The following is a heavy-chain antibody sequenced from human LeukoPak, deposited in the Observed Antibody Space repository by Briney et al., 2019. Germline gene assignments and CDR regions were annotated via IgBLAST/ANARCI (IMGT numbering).Heavy chain of an antibody. CDR2: ISGGGLSR. J-gene: IGHJ3*01. CDR3: VRGGATRAQAFDV. CDR1: GFTFSLYV. Sequence: GGSLRLSCGASGFTFSLYVMTWVRQAPGKGLEFMSSISGGGLSRYYADSVKGRFSLSRDNSKNMVFLQMDRLRGDDTAIYYCVRGGATRAQAFDVWGQGTKVTVSS. V-gene: IGHV3-23*01.